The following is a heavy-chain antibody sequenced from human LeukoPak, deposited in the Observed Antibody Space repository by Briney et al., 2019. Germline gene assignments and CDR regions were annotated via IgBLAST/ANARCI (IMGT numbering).Heavy chain of an antibody. D-gene: IGHD4-17*01. CDR1: GGSISSYY. CDR2: IYYSGST. Sequence: PETLSLTCTVSGGSISSYYWSWIRQPPGKGLEWIGYIYYSGSTNYNPSLKSRVTISVDTSKNQFSLKLGSVTAADTAVYYCARVNDYGDSKIDYWGQGTLVTVSS. CDR3: ARVNDYGDSKIDY. J-gene: IGHJ4*02. V-gene: IGHV4-59*01.